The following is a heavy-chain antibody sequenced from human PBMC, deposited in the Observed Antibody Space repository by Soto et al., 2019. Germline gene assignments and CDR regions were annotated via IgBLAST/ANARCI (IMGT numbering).Heavy chain of an antibody. D-gene: IGHD2-2*03. V-gene: IGHV1-2*04. CDR3: ARRGYCSSTSCYYWFDP. Sequence: ASVKVSCRPSGNTFTGCYMHLVRQAPGQGLEWMGWINPNSGGTNYAQKFQGWVTMTRDTSISTAYMELSRLRSDDTAVYYCARRGYCSSTSCYYWFDPWGQGTLVTVSS. CDR1: GNTFTGCY. J-gene: IGHJ5*02. CDR2: INPNSGGT.